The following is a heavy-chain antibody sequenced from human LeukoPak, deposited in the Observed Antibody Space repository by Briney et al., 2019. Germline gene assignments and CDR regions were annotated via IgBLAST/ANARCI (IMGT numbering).Heavy chain of an antibody. CDR1: GFTFSSHA. CDR3: ARTVEMATNDIAWFDP. V-gene: IGHV3-23*01. J-gene: IGHJ5*02. CDR2: ISGSGGST. Sequence: GGSLRLSCAASGFTFSSHAMSWVRQAPGKGLEWVSAISGSGGSTYYADSVKGRFTISRDNSKNTLYLQMNSLRAEDTAVYYCARTVEMATNDIAWFDPWGREPWSPSPQ. D-gene: IGHD5-24*01.